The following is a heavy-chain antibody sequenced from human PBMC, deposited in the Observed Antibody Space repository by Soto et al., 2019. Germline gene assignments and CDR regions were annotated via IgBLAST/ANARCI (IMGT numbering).Heavy chain of an antibody. D-gene: IGHD2-15*01. Sequence: EVQLVESGGGLVQPGGSLRLSCAASGFSFSSFWMTWVRQAPGKGLEWVANIKQDGSERQYVDSVKGRFTISRDNAKNLLYLHMNSLRSEDTAVYYCAKASYWASDIWGQGTMVTVSS. J-gene: IGHJ3*02. CDR3: AKASYWASDI. CDR1: GFSFSSFW. CDR2: IKQDGSER. V-gene: IGHV3-7*03.